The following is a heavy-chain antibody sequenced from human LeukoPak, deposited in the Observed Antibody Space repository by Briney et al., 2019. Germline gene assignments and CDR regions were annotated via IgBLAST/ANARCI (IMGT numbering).Heavy chain of an antibody. CDR2: IWYDGSNK. CDR1: GFTFSSYG. J-gene: IGHJ4*02. CDR3: ARDGRSGWNDHDY. V-gene: IGHV3-33*01. Sequence: GGSLRLSCAASGFTFSSYGMHWVRQAPGKGLEWVAVIWYDGSNKYYADSVKGRFTISRDNSKNTLYLQMNSLRAEDTAVYYCARDGRSGWNDHDYWGQGTLVIVSS. D-gene: IGHD6-19*01.